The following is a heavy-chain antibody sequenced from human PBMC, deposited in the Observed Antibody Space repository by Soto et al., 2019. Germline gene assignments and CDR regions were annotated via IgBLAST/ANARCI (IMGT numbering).Heavy chain of an antibody. J-gene: IGHJ6*02. Sequence: ASLKVSCKASGYTFTSYAMHWVRQAPGQRLEWMGWINAGNGNTKYSQKFQGRVTITRDTSASTAYMELSSLRSEDTAVYYCAGIAVAGTSYYYYGMDVWGQGTTVTVSS. V-gene: IGHV1-3*01. CDR3: AGIAVAGTSYYYYGMDV. CDR2: INAGNGNT. CDR1: GYTFTSYA. D-gene: IGHD6-19*01.